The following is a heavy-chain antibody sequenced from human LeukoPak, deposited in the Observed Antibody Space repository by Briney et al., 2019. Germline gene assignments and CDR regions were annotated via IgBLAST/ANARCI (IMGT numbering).Heavy chain of an antibody. D-gene: IGHD1-26*01. CDR3: TIGRYSGTYYGHY. CDR2: IKSKTDGGTT. CDR1: GFTFTNAY. V-gene: IGHV3-15*01. J-gene: IGHJ4*02. Sequence: GGSLRLSCAASGFTFTNAYMSWVRQAPGKGLEWVGRIKSKTDGGTTDYAAPVKGRFTISRNDSENTLYLQMNSLKTEDTAVYYCTIGRYSGTYYGHYWGQGTLVTVSS.